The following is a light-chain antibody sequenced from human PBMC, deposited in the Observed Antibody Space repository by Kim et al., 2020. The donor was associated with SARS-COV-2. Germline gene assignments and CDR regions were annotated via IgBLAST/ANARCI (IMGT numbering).Light chain of an antibody. CDR2: AAS. CDR3: HHCKSSPYT. J-gene: IGKJ2*01. CDR1: QSVSSD. V-gene: IGKV3D-15*01. Sequence: EILMTQSPATLSVSPGEGATLSCRASQSVSSDLAWYQQKPGQAPRLLIYAASTRATGIPARFSGSGSGTEFTLTISSLQSEDFAVYSWHHCKSSPYTFGQGTKLEI.